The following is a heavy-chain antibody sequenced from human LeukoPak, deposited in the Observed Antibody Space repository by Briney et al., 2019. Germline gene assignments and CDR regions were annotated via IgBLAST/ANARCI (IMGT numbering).Heavy chain of an antibody. D-gene: IGHD6-25*01. CDR1: GFTFSSYA. CDR3: ARRSAAKDAFDI. V-gene: IGHV3-74*01. CDR2: INSDGSST. J-gene: IGHJ3*02. Sequence: PGGSLRLSCAASGFTFSSYAMSWVRQAPGKGLEWVSRINSDGSSTSYADSVKGRFTISRDNAKNTLYLQMNSLRAEDTAVYYCARRSAAKDAFDIWGQGTMVTVSS.